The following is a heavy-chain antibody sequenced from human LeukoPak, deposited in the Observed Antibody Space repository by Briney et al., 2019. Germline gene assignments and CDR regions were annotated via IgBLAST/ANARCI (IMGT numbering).Heavy chain of an antibody. CDR1: GFTFSSYA. CDR2: ISGSGGST. V-gene: IGHV3-23*01. J-gene: IGHJ6*03. D-gene: IGHD3-10*01. Sequence: PGGSLRLSCAASGFTFSSYAMSWVRQAPGKGLEWVSAISGSGGSTYYADSVEGRFTISRDNSKNTLYLQMNSLIVEDTAVYYCAKVSGGFASYYYYYYMDVWGKGTTVTVSS. CDR3: AKVSGGFASYYYYYYMDV.